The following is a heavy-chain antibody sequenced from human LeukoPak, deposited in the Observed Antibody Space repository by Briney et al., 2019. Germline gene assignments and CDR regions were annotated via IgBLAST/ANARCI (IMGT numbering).Heavy chain of an antibody. J-gene: IGHJ4*02. V-gene: IGHV1-2*02. CDR2: INPNSGGT. D-gene: IGHD3-22*01. CDR1: GYTFTGYY. Sequence: ASVKVSCKASGYTFTGYYMHWVRQAPGQGLEWMGWINPNSGGTNYAQKFQGRVTMTRDTSISTAYMELSRLRSDDTAVYYCARDPGYCDSSGYYPFDYWGQGTLVTVSS. CDR3: ARDPGYCDSSGYYPFDY.